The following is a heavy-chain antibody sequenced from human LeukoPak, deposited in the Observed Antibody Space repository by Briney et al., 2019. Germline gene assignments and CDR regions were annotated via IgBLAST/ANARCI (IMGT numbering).Heavy chain of an antibody. CDR1: GYSFTSYW. V-gene: IGHV5-51*01. CDR3: ARRVARTSGSLSGMDV. CDR2: IFPGDSDT. D-gene: IGHD3-10*01. J-gene: IGHJ6*02. Sequence: GESLKISCKVSGYSFTSYWIGWARQMPGKGLEWMGMIFPGDSDTRYSPSFQGQVTISADKSISTAYLRWSSLKASDTAMYYCARRVARTSGSLSGMDVWGQGTTVTVSS.